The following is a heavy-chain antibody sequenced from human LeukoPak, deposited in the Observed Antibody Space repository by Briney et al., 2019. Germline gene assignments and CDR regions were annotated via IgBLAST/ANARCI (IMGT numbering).Heavy chain of an antibody. J-gene: IGHJ4*02. D-gene: IGHD6-19*01. CDR2: MSSSGITI. CDR1: GFTFSSYT. Sequence: GGSLRLSCAASGFTFSSYTMHWIRQTPGKGLEWVSYMSSSGITIFYADSVKGRFTISRDNAKNSLYLQMNSLRAEDTAVYYCAKDLLGQWPTVFDYWGQGTLVTVSS. CDR3: AKDLLGQWPTVFDY. V-gene: IGHV3-48*04.